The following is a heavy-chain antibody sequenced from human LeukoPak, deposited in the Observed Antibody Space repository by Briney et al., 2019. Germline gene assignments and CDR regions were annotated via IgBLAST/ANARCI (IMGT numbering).Heavy chain of an antibody. CDR3: ARGHYDVLAASYKWTPDY. V-gene: IGHV3-21*01. CDR1: GFTFSHYW. Sequence: GGSLRLSCAASGFTFSHYWMGWVRQAPGKGLEWVSSITSGGDYIYYADSVKGRFTTSRDNAKNSLSLQLNSLRVEDTAVYYCARGHYDVLAASYKWTPDYWGQGTLVTVSS. J-gene: IGHJ4*02. CDR2: ITSGGDYI. D-gene: IGHD3-9*01.